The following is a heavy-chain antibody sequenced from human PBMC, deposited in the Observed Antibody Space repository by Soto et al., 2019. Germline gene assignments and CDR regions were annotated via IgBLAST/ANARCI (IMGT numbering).Heavy chain of an antibody. V-gene: IGHV4-30-2*01. CDR2: IYHSGNI. CDR1: GGSISSGGYS. CDR3: ARIPSP. J-gene: IGHJ5*02. D-gene: IGHD2-21*01. Sequence: QLQLQESGSGLVKPSQTLSLTCAVSGGSISSGGYSWSWIRQPPGKGLEWIGYIYHSGNIYYNPSLXSXXTLSVDRSKNQFSLKLSSVTAADPAVYYCARIPSPWGQGTLVTVSS.